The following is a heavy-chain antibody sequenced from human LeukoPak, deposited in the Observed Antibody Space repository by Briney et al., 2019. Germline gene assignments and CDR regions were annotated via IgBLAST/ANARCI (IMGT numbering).Heavy chain of an antibody. CDR1: GGSISSYY. V-gene: IGHV4-59*12. CDR3: ARISFDFLTGYKFDY. D-gene: IGHD3-9*01. CDR2: IYYSGST. Sequence: SETLSLTCSVSGGSISSYYWSWIRQPPGKGLEWIGYIYYSGSTNYNPSLKSRVTISVDTSKNQFSLRLSSVTAADTAMFYCARISFDFLTGYKFDYWGQGILVTVSS. J-gene: IGHJ4*02.